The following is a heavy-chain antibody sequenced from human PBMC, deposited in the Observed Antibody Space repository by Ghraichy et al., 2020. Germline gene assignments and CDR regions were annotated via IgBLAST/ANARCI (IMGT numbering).Heavy chain of an antibody. V-gene: IGHV3-30-3*01. CDR2: ISYDGSNK. CDR1: GFTFSSYA. D-gene: IGHD6-19*01. J-gene: IGHJ6*02. CDR3: ARGAVAGTDPHYYGMDV. Sequence: GGSLRLSCAASGFTFSSYAMHWVRQAPGKGLEWVAVISYDGSNKYYADSVKGRFTISRDNSKNTLYLQMNSLRAEDTAVYYCARGAVAGTDPHYYGMDVWGQGTTVTVSS.